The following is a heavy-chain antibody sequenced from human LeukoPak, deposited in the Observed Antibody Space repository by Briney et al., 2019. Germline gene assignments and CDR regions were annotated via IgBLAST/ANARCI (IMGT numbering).Heavy chain of an antibody. CDR2: ITGTGDRT. D-gene: IGHD3-22*01. Sequence: GGSLRLSCEASGFTFSDYDRTWVRQAPGKGLEWVSLITGTGDRTYSADSVKGRFTISRDNSKITLYLQMNSLRADDTAVYYCCRYTSGPTPFMWGQGTLVTVSS. CDR1: GFTFSDYD. J-gene: IGHJ4*02. CDR3: CRYTSGPTPFM. V-gene: IGHV3-23*01.